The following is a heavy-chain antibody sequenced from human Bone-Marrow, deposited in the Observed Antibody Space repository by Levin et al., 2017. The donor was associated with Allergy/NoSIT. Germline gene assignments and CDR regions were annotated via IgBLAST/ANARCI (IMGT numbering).Heavy chain of an antibody. V-gene: IGHV4-39*07. CDR3: ARDLYSSGWYVSYFDF. CDR2: IFSDGST. D-gene: IGHD6-19*01. J-gene: IGHJ4*02. Sequence: SQTLSLPCTVSGDSLNNSPYYWGWVRQSPGKGLEWIGTIFSDGSTFYNPSLAGRLTMSVDTSNDHFSLRLTSVTAADTAVYYCARDLYSSGWYVSYFDFWGQGILVTVSS. CDR1: GDSLNNSPYY.